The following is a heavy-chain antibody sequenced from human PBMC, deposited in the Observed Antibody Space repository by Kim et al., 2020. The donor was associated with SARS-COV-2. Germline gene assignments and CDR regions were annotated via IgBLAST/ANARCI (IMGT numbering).Heavy chain of an antibody. CDR1: GFTFSSYG. J-gene: IGHJ6*02. Sequence: GGSLRLSCAASGFTFSSYGMHWVRQAPGKGLEWVAVISYDGSNKYYADSVKGRFTISRDNSKNTLYLQMNSLRAEDTAVYYCAKDLGGYSGFNYYYYYGMDVWGQGTTVTVSS. CDR3: AKDLGGYSGFNYYYYYGMDV. CDR2: ISYDGSNK. D-gene: IGHD5-12*01. V-gene: IGHV3-30*18.